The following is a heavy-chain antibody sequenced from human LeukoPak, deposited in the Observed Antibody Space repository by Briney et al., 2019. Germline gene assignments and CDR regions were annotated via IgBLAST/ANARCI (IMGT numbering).Heavy chain of an antibody. D-gene: IGHD2-2*01. CDR2: ISGSGGST. Sequence: GASLRLPCAASGFTFSSYAMSWVRQAPGKGLEWVSAISGSGGSTYYADSVKGRFTISRDNSKNTLYLQMNSLRAEDTAVYYCAKDRDCSSTSCLGWFDPWGQGTLVTVSS. J-gene: IGHJ5*02. V-gene: IGHV3-23*01. CDR3: AKDRDCSSTSCLGWFDP. CDR1: GFTFSSYA.